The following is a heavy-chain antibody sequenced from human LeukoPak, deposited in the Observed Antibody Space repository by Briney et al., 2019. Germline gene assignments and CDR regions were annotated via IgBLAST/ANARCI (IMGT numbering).Heavy chain of an antibody. Sequence: ASVKVSCKASGGTLSSYAISWVRQAPGQGLEWMGRIIPILGIANYAQKFQGRVTITADKSTSTAYMELSSLRSEDTAVYYCARDQHDILTGYCTPFDYWGQGTLVTVSS. J-gene: IGHJ4*02. CDR3: ARDQHDILTGYCTPFDY. CDR2: IIPILGIA. V-gene: IGHV1-69*04. D-gene: IGHD3-9*01. CDR1: GGTLSSYA.